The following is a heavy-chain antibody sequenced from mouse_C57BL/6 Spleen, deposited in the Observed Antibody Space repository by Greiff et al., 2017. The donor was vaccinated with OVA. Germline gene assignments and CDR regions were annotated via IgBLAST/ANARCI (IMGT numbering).Heavy chain of an antibody. J-gene: IGHJ2*01. D-gene: IGHD4-1*01. Sequence: VQVVESGGGLVEPGGSLKLSCAASGFTFSSYAMSWVRQTPEKRLEWVATISDGGSYTYYPDNVKGRFTISRDNAKNNLYLQMSHLKSEDTAMYYCARDGWDGYYFDYWGQGTTLTVSS. CDR2: ISDGGSYT. CDR1: GFTFSSYA. V-gene: IGHV5-4*01. CDR3: ARDGWDGYYFDY.